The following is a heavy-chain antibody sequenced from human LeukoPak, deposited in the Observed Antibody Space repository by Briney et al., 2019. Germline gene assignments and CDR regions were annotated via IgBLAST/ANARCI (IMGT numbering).Heavy chain of an antibody. CDR2: TYYSRNT. Sequence: PSETLSLTCTVSGGSISSSANFWGWVRQPPGRGLEWIASTYYSRNTYYNPSLKSRVTISVDTSKYQFSLKLTSVTAADSAVYYCARHEEEDGYNAKTIYYWGQGTLVTVSS. CDR3: ARHEEEDGYNAKTIYY. CDR1: GGSISSSANF. D-gene: IGHD5-24*01. V-gene: IGHV4-39*01. J-gene: IGHJ4*02.